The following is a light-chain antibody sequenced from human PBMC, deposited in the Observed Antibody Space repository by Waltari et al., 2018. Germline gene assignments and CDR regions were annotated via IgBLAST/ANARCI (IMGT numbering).Light chain of an antibody. CDR3: SSYTSGASFDV. CDR1: TGDIGSYNY. J-gene: IGLJ1*01. CDR2: DVD. Sequence: QSALTQPASVSGSPGQPITITCTGTTGDIGSYNYVSWYQQYPGEAPKLIVYDVDNRPSGISDRFSGSKSGNTASLTISGLQTEDEADYYCSSYTSGASFDVFGTGTRVTVL. V-gene: IGLV2-14*01.